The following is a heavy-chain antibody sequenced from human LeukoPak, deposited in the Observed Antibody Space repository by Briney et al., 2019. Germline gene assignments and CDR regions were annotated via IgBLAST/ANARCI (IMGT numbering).Heavy chain of an antibody. D-gene: IGHD3-16*01. Sequence: GGSLRLSRAASGFTFRDYWISWVRQAPGKGLEWVANIKQDGSQKSYVNSLKGRFTITIDNNELTRNVQMDSLRAEDTAVYVYVRESRGGFGSWGRGTRVSDSS. CDR1: GFTFRDYW. V-gene: IGHV3-7*01. J-gene: IGHJ5*01. CDR2: IKQDGSQK. CDR3: VRESRGGFGS.